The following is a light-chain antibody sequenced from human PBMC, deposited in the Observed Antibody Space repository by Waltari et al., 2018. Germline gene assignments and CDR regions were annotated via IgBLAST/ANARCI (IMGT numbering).Light chain of an antibody. V-gene: IGLV4-69*01. Sequence: QLVLTQSPSASASLGASVKLTCPLSSGHSSNIIAWLQQQPGKGPRYLMKVNSDGSHRKGDEIPDRCSGSSSGAERYLTISSLQSEDEADYYCETGGHGTWVFGGGTKLTVL. CDR3: ETGGHGTWV. CDR1: SGHSSNI. CDR2: VNSDGSH. J-gene: IGLJ3*02.